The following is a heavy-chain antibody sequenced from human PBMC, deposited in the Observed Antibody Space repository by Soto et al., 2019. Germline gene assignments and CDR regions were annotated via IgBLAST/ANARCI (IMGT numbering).Heavy chain of an antibody. D-gene: IGHD3-22*01. CDR2: ISGDGGST. J-gene: IGHJ4*02. CDR1: GFTFDDYA. V-gene: IGHV3-43*02. Sequence: GESLKISCAASGFTFDDYAMHWVRQAPGKGLEWVSLISGDGGSTYYADSVKGRFTISRDNSKNSLYLQMNSLRTEDTALYYCAKDIEGYYDSSGHDYWGQGTLVTVSS. CDR3: AKDIEGYYDSSGHDY.